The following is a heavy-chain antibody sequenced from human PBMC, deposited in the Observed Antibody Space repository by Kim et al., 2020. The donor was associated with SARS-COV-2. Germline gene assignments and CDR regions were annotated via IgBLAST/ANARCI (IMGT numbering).Heavy chain of an antibody. CDR2: GST. V-gene: IGHV3-20*01. Sequence: GSTGYEDSVRGRFTISRDNAKNSLYLQMNSLRAEDTALYHCASRGFGELGYWGQGTLVTVSS. D-gene: IGHD3-10*01. J-gene: IGHJ4*02. CDR3: ASRGFGELGY.